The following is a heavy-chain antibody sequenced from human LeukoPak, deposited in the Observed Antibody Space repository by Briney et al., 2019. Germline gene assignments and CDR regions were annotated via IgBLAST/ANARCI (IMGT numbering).Heavy chain of an antibody. J-gene: IGHJ4*02. CDR3: ASGVLRFLEWLPLFDY. CDR1: VGTFSSYA. Sequence: SVKVSCKASVGTFSSYAISWVRQAPGQGLEWMGGIIPIFGTANYAQKFQGRVTITADESTSTAYMELSSLRSEDTAVYYCASGVLRFLEWLPLFDYWGQGTLVTVSS. CDR2: IIPIFGTA. V-gene: IGHV1-69*13. D-gene: IGHD3-3*01.